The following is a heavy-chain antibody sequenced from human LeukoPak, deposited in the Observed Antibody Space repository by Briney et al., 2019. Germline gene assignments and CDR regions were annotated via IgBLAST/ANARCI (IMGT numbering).Heavy chain of an antibody. V-gene: IGHV3-21*01. CDR2: IGSSSSYI. Sequence: GGSLRLSCAASGFTFSSYSMNWVRQAPGKGLEWVSSIGSSSSYIYYADSVKGRFTISRDNAKNSLYLQMNSLRAEDTAVYYCARGAKGRGAFDIWGQGTMVTVSS. J-gene: IGHJ3*02. CDR1: GFTFSSYS. CDR3: ARGAKGRGAFDI.